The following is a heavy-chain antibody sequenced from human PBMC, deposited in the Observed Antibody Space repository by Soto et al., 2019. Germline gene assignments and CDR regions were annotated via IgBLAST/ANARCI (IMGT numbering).Heavy chain of an antibody. Sequence: GGSLRLSCPDSGFTFSSSAMIWLRQAPGKGLEWVSAISGSGASTFYADSVKGRFTISRDNAKNSLYLQMNSLRAEDTAVYYCARPLTSIPGYWGQGTLVTVSS. CDR1: GFTFSSSA. J-gene: IGHJ4*02. CDR3: ARPLTSIPGY. D-gene: IGHD3-3*02. V-gene: IGHV3-23*01. CDR2: ISGSGAST.